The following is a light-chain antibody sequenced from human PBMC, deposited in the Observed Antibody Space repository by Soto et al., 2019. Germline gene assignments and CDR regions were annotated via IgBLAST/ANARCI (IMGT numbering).Light chain of an antibody. V-gene: IGKV3-15*01. CDR2: GAS. CDR3: QQYNNWPPWT. Sequence: ETVLTQSPATLSLSPGERATLSCRASQSVSSYLAWYQQKPGQAPRLLIYGASTRATGIPARFSGSGSGTEFTLTISSLQSEDFAVYYCQQYNNWPPWTFGQGTKVDI. CDR1: QSVSSY. J-gene: IGKJ1*01.